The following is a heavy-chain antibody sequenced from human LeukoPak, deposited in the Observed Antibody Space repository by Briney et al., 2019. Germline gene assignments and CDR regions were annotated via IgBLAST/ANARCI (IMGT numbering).Heavy chain of an antibody. D-gene: IGHD3-3*01. J-gene: IGHJ4*02. CDR2: ISYDGSNK. Sequence: GGSLRLSCAASGFTVSSNYMSWVRQAPGKGLEWVAVISYDGSNKYYADSVKGRFTISRDNSKNTLYLQMNSLRAEDTAVYYCARDLDTIFGVTGFDYWGQGTLVTVSS. CDR1: GFTVSSNY. V-gene: IGHV3-30-3*01. CDR3: ARDLDTIFGVTGFDY.